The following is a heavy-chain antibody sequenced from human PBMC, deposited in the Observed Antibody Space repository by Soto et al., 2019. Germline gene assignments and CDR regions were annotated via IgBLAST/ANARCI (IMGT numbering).Heavy chain of an antibody. CDR2: ISAHNGNT. CDR3: ARGRYGDY. V-gene: IGHV1-18*04. CDR1: GYAFTTYG. J-gene: IGHJ4*02. D-gene: IGHD1-1*01. Sequence: QVHLVQSGAEVKKPGASVKVCCKGSGYAFTTYGITWVRQAPGQGLEWMGWISAHNGNTNYAQKLQGRVTVTRDTSTSTAYMELRSLRSDDTAVYYCARGRYGDYWGQGAVVTVSS.